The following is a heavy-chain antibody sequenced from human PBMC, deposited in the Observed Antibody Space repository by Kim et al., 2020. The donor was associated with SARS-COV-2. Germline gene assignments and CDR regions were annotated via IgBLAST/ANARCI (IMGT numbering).Heavy chain of an antibody. J-gene: IGHJ4*02. Sequence: ASVKVSCKASGYTFTSYGISWVRQAPGQGLEWMGWISAYNGNTNYAQKLQGRVTMTTDTSTSTAYMELRSLRSDDTAVYYCARDYGGNSDWAPGVDFDYWGQGTLVTVSS. CDR3: ARDYGGNSDWAPGVDFDY. CDR2: ISAYNGNT. V-gene: IGHV1-18*01. CDR1: GYTFTSYG. D-gene: IGHD4-17*01.